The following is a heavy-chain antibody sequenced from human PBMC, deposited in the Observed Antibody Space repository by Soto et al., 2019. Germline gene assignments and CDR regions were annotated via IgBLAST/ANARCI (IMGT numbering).Heavy chain of an antibody. Sequence: QVQLVESGGGLVKPGGSLRLSCAASGFTFSDYYMSWIRQAPGKGREWVSFISSSGSTIYYADSVKGRFTISRDNAKNSVDLQMNSLSAEDTAVYYCARPPSEQWLVLGADYWGQGTLVTVSS. CDR1: GFTFSDYY. J-gene: IGHJ4*02. V-gene: IGHV3-11*01. CDR2: ISSSGSTI. CDR3: ARPPSEQWLVLGADY. D-gene: IGHD6-19*01.